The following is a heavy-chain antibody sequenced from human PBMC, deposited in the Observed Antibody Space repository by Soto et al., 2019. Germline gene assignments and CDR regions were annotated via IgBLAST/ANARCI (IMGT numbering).Heavy chain of an antibody. CDR1: GFTFSIHA. J-gene: IGHJ2*01. Sequence: QVQLVESGGGVVQPGRSLRLSCAASGFTFSIHAMAWVRQAPGKGLEWVSLISYDGSNQYYADSVKGRFTISRDNSQNTLYLQMNSLRAEDTAVYFCARDHSLGPGGIQRWLSWYFDLWGRGSLVSVSS. CDR2: ISYDGSNQ. D-gene: IGHD5-18*01. V-gene: IGHV3-30-3*01. CDR3: ARDHSLGPGGIQRWLSWYFDL.